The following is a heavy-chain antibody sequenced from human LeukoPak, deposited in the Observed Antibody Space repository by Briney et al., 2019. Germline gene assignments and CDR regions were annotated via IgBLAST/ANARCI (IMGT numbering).Heavy chain of an antibody. D-gene: IGHD3-22*01. J-gene: IGHJ4*02. CDR2: ISISSSTI. CDR1: GFTFSSYS. CDR3: ARTRRFESSGLFDS. V-gene: IGHV3-48*01. Sequence: GGSLRLSCAASGFTFSSYSMNWVRQAPGKGLEWVSYISISSSTIYYADSVKGRFTISRDNAKNSLYLQMNSLRAEDTAVYYCARTRRFESSGLFDSWGQGTLVTVSS.